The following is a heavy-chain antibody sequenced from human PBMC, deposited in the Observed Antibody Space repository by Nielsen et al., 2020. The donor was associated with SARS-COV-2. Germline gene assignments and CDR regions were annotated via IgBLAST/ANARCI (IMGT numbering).Heavy chain of an antibody. CDR1: GFTFSSYA. D-gene: IGHD2-15*01. CDR2: ISYDGSNK. V-gene: IGHV3-30*04. J-gene: IGHJ4*02. CDR3: ARTRGRAASENYFDY. Sequence: GESLKISCAASGFTFSSYAMHWVRQAPGKGLEWVAVISYDGSNKYYADSVKGRFTISRDNSKNTLYLQMNSLRAEDTAVYYCARTRGRAASENYFDYWGQGTLVTVSS.